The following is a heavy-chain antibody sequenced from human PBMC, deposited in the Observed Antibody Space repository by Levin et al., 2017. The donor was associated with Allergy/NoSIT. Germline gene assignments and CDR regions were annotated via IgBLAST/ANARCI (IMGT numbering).Heavy chain of an antibody. CDR2: IYRSGST. J-gene: IGHJ4*02. V-gene: IGHV4-38-2*02. CDR1: GFSISSGYY. CDR3: ARDHRPGNFDH. Sequence: SETLSLTCSVSGFSISSGYYWGWSRQPPGKGLEWIGSIYRSGSTYYNASLKSRVTVSVDTSKNQFSLMLRSVTAADTAVYYCARDHRPGNFDHWGQGTLVTVSS.